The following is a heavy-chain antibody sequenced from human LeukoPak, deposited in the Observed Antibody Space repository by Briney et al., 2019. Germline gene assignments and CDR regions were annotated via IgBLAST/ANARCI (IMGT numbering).Heavy chain of an antibody. D-gene: IGHD1-1*01. CDR2: IKQDGSEK. CDR1: GFTFIESG. J-gene: IGHJ6*03. CDR3: ARDPTGTDYYYYMDV. V-gene: IGHV3-7*01. Sequence: GGSLRLSCAASGFTFIESGMSSVRQAPGKWLEWVANIKQDGSEKYYVDSVKGRFTISRDNAKNSLYLQMNSLRAEDTAVYYCARDPTGTDYYYYMDVWGKGTTVTVSS.